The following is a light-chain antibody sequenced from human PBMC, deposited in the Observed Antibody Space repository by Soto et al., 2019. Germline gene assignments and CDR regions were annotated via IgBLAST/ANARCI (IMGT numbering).Light chain of an antibody. J-gene: IGLJ1*01. Sequence: QTVVTQPPSASGTPGQRVTIFCSGSRSNIGSNAVNWYQQLPGTAPKLLIYSNDQRPSGVPDRFSGSKSGTSASLAISGLLSEDEADYYCAVWDDSLNGFFVFGTGTKLTVL. CDR3: AVWDDSLNGFFV. V-gene: IGLV1-44*01. CDR2: SND. CDR1: RSNIGSNA.